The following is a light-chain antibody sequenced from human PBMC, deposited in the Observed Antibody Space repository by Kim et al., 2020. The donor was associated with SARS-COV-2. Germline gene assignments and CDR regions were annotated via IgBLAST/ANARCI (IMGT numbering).Light chain of an antibody. CDR2: SNN. Sequence: GHSGTISCSGSTSNIGSHVVAWYQHLPRTAPKVLVNSNNERPSGVPDRFSGSKSGTSASLAISGLQSEDEADFYCAAWDHRLHAWVFGGGTQLTVL. J-gene: IGLJ3*02. V-gene: IGLV1-44*01. CDR3: AAWDHRLHAWV. CDR1: TSNIGSHV.